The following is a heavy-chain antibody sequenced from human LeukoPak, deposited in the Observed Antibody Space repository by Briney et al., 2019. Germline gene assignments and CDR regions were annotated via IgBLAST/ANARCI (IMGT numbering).Heavy chain of an antibody. CDR1: GFTVSSNY. Sequence: GGSLRLSCAASGFTVSSNYMSWVRQAPGKGLEWVSVIYSGGTTDYADSVKGRFTISRDNAKNTLYLQMNSLRAEDTAVYYCARVRITMIRGFDPWGQGTLVTVSS. CDR2: IYSGGTT. V-gene: IGHV3-53*01. J-gene: IGHJ5*02. D-gene: IGHD3-22*01. CDR3: ARVRITMIRGFDP.